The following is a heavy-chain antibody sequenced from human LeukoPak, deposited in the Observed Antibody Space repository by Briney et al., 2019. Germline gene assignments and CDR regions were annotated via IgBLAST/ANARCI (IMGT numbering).Heavy chain of an antibody. D-gene: IGHD6-13*01. CDR1: GYTFTSYG. Sequence: VASVKVSCKASGYTFTSYGISWVRQAPGQGLEWMGWISAHNGNTNYAQKLQGRVTMTTDTSTSTAYMELRSLRSDDTAVYYCARDRGSSWYGLDFDYWGQGTLVSVSS. CDR2: ISAHNGNT. CDR3: ARDRGSSWYGLDFDY. V-gene: IGHV1-18*01. J-gene: IGHJ4*02.